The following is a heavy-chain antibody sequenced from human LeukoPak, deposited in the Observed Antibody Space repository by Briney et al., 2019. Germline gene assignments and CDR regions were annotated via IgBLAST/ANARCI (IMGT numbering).Heavy chain of an antibody. Sequence: SETLSLTCTVSGGSISSSSYYWGWIRQPPGKGLEWIGSIYYSGSIYYNPSLKSRVTISVDTSKNQFSLKLISVTASDTAVYYCARSRGDYVNWFDPWGQGTLVTVSS. V-gene: IGHV4-39*01. CDR2: IYYSGSI. J-gene: IGHJ5*02. CDR1: GGSISSSSYY. D-gene: IGHD4-17*01. CDR3: ARSRGDYVNWFDP.